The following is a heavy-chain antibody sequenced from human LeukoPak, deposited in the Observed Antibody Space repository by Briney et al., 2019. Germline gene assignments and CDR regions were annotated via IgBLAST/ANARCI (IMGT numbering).Heavy chain of an antibody. V-gene: IGHV3-21*01. CDR3: ARVGYSSGGGYYYYGMDV. CDR1: GFTFSSYS. D-gene: IGHD6-19*01. CDR2: ISSSSSYI. J-gene: IGHJ6*02. Sequence: GGSLRLSCAASGFTFSSYSMNWVRQAPGKGLEWVSSISSSSSYIYYADSVKGRFTISRDNAKSSLYLQMNSLRAEDTAVYYCARVGYSSGGGYYYYGMDVWGQGTTVTVSS.